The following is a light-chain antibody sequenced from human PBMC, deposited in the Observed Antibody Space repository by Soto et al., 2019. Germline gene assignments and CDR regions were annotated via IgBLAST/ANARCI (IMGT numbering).Light chain of an antibody. CDR1: QYMSTR. V-gene: IGKV3-11*01. Sequence: EIVLTQSPATLSSFPGDRVTLSCTASQYMSTRLAWYQHRPGQAPRLLIYQTSLRAAGIPARFSASGSGTDFTLTISDVQPEDFALYYCHQRQSWPRTFGQGTKVDIK. CDR2: QTS. J-gene: IGKJ1*01. CDR3: HQRQSWPRT.